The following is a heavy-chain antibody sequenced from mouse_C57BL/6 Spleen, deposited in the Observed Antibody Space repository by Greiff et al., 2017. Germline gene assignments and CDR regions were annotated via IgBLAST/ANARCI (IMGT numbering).Heavy chain of an antibody. V-gene: IGHV1-64*01. Sequence: QVQLQQPGAELVKPGASVKLSCTASGYTFTSYWMHWVKQRPGQGLEWIGMIHPNSGSTNYNEKFKSKATLTVDKSSSTAYMQLSSLTSEDSAVYDCADSNYVWNAMDYWGQGTSVTVSS. D-gene: IGHD2-5*01. CDR2: IHPNSGST. J-gene: IGHJ4*01. CDR3: ADSNYVWNAMDY. CDR1: GYTFTSYW.